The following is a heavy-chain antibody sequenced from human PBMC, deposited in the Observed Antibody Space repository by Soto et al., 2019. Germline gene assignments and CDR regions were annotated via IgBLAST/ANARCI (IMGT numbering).Heavy chain of an antibody. CDR1: GYTFTSYG. V-gene: IGHV1-18*01. J-gene: IGHJ5*02. Sequence: ASVKVSCKASGYTFTSYGISWVRQAPGQGLEWMGWISAYNGNTNYAQKLQGRVTMTTDTSTSTAYMELRSLRSDDTAVYYCARLPITIFGVVTPNWFDPWGQGTLVTVSS. CDR2: ISAYNGNT. CDR3: ARLPITIFGVVTPNWFDP. D-gene: IGHD3-3*01.